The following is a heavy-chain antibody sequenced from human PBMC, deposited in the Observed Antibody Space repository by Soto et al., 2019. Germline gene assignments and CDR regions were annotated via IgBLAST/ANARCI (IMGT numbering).Heavy chain of an antibody. CDR3: ARHRGYDPYYSYYYAMDV. V-gene: IGHV5-51*01. J-gene: IGHJ6*02. Sequence: GESLKISCKGSGYSFSSYWIAWVRQMPGKGLEWMGIIYPGDSDTTYSPSFQGQVTVSADTSISTAYLQWNRLKASDTAMYYCARHRGYDPYYSYYYAMDVWGQGTTVTVSS. D-gene: IGHD5-12*01. CDR1: GYSFSSYW. CDR2: IYPGDSDT.